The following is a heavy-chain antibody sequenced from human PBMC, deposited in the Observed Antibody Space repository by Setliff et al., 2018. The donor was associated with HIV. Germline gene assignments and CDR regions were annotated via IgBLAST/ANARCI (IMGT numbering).Heavy chain of an antibody. Sequence: PSETLSLTCTVSGGSISSSSYYWGWIRQPPGKGLEWIGSIYYRGSTNYNPSLKSRVTISVDTSKNQFSLKLSSVTAADTAVYYCARDCRVGWVFTYGMDVWGQGTLVTVSS. CDR2: IYYRGST. CDR1: GGSISSSSYY. D-gene: IGHD6-13*01. V-gene: IGHV4-39*07. CDR3: ARDCRVGWVFTYGMDV. J-gene: IGHJ6*02.